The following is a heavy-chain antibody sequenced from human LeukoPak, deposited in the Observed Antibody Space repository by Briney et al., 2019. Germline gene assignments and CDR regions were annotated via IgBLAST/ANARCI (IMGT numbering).Heavy chain of an antibody. CDR1: GGSISSSPYY. Sequence: SETLSLTCTVSGGSISSSPYYWGWIRQSPGKGLEWIGNIYYTGNTYYNASLQSRVTISIDTSENQFSLRLNSVTAADTAMYYCVKSGGYGLIDYWGPGTLVTVSS. V-gene: IGHV4-39*01. CDR2: IYYTGNT. J-gene: IGHJ4*02. CDR3: VKSGGYGLIDY. D-gene: IGHD1-26*01.